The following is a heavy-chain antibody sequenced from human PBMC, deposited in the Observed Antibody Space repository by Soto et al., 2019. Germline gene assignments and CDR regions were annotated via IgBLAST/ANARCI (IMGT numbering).Heavy chain of an antibody. J-gene: IGHJ6*02. V-gene: IGHV4-31*03. D-gene: IGHD2-2*01. CDR3: ARDLGKYCSSTSCYSYYGMDV. CDR1: GGSISSGGYY. CDR2: IYYSGST. Sequence: LSLTCTVSGGSISSGGYYWSWIRQHPGKGLEWIGYIYYSGSTYYNPSLKSRVTISVDTSKNQFSLKLSSVTAADTAVYYCARDLGKYCSSTSCYSYYGMDVWGQGTTVTVSS.